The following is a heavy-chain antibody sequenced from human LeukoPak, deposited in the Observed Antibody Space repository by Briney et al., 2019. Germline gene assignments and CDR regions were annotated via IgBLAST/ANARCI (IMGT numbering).Heavy chain of an antibody. CDR3: ARGGNYDFWSGYPQLFDY. V-gene: IGHV4-31*03. CDR2: IYYSGST. J-gene: IGHJ4*02. D-gene: IGHD3-3*01. CDR1: GGSISSGGYY. Sequence: PSETLSLTCTVSGGSISSGGYYWSWLRQHPGKGLEWIVYIYYSGSTYYNPSLKSRVTISVDTSKNQFSLKLSSVTAADTAVYYCARGGNYDFWSGYPQLFDYWGQGTLVTVSS.